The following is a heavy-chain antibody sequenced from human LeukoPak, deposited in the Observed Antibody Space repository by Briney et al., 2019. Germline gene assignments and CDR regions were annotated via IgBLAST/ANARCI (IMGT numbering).Heavy chain of an antibody. CDR3: ASLTGDGYKGGY. J-gene: IGHJ4*02. V-gene: IGHV4-34*01. Sequence: PSETLSLTCAVYGGSLSGYYWSWIRQPPGKGLEWIGEINHSGSTNYNPSLKSRVTISVDTSKNQFSLKLSSVTAADTAVYYCASLTGDGYKGGYWGQGTLVTVSS. CDR1: GGSLSGYY. D-gene: IGHD5-12*01. CDR2: INHSGST.